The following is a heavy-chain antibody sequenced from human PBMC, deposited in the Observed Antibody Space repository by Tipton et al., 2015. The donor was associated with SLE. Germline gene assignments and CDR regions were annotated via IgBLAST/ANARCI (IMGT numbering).Heavy chain of an antibody. J-gene: IGHJ1*01. Sequence: TLSLTCTVSGGSISSYYWSWIRQPPGKGLEWIGYIYYSGSTNYNPSLKSRVTISVDTSKNQFSLELSSVTAGATAGDYCARVRGRGYFQHWGQGTLVTVSS. V-gene: IGHV4-59*07. CDR2: IYYSGST. CDR3: ARVRGRGYFQH. D-gene: IGHD3-10*01. CDR1: GGSISSYY.